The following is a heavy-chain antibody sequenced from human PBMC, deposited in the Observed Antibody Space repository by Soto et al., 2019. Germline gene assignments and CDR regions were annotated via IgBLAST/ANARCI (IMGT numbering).Heavy chain of an antibody. Sequence: SVKVSCKASGGTFSRYAISWVRQARGQGLEWMGGIIPIFGTANYAQKFQGRVTITADESTSTAYMELSSLRSEDTAVYYCATRYRAAAGNRTTEYLGQGTLVTVSS. CDR1: GGTFSRYA. CDR2: IIPIFGTA. CDR3: ATRYRAAAGNRTTEY. D-gene: IGHD6-13*01. J-gene: IGHJ4*02. V-gene: IGHV1-69*13.